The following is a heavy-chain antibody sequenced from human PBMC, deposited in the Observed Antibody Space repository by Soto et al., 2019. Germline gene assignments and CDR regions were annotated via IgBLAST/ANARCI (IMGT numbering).Heavy chain of an antibody. D-gene: IGHD1-26*01. J-gene: IGHJ4*02. CDR3: ARGIVGATYFDY. CDR1: GGSISSGGYS. V-gene: IGHV4-30-2*01. CDR2: IYHSGST. Sequence: PSETLSLTCAVSGGSISSGGYSWSWIRQPPGKGLEWIGYIYHSGSTYYNPSLKSRVTISVDRSKNQFSLKLSSVTAADTAVYYCARGIVGATYFDYWGQGTLVTVSS.